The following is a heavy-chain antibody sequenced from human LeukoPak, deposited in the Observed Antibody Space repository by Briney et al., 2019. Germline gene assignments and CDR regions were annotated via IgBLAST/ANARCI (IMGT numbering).Heavy chain of an antibody. CDR2: IYYSGST. Sequence: SETLSLTCTVFGYSISSGYYWGWIRQPPGKGLEWIGYIYYSGSTNYNPSLKSRVTISVDTSKNQFSLKLSSVTAADTAVYYCASLGYYYDSSGYYRDYWGQGTLVTVSS. V-gene: IGHV4-61*01. D-gene: IGHD3-22*01. CDR1: GYSISSGYY. J-gene: IGHJ4*02. CDR3: ASLGYYYDSSGYYRDY.